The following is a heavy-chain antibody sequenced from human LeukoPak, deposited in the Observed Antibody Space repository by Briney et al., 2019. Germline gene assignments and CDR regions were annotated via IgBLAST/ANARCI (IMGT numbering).Heavy chain of an antibody. Sequence: PSETLSLTCTVSGGSITNYYWSWIRQPPGKGLEWIGYIYYSGSTNYNPSLKSRVTISVDTSKNQFSLKLSSVTAADTAVYYCARDSSIDYGSGFVYDYWGQGTLVTVSS. V-gene: IGHV4-59*01. D-gene: IGHD3-10*01. CDR1: GGSITNYY. J-gene: IGHJ4*02. CDR3: ARDSSIDYGSGFVYDY. CDR2: IYYSGST.